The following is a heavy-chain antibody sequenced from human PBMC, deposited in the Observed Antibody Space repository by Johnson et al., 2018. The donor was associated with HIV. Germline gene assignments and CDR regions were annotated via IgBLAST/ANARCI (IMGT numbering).Heavy chain of an antibody. CDR1: GFTVSSNY. CDR2: IYSGGST. Sequence: VQLVESGGGLIQPGGSLRLSCAASGFTVSSNYMSWVRQAPGKGLEWVSVIYSGGSTYYADPVKRRFTISRDNSKNTLYLQMNSLRAEDMAVYYCARDLYDSSVGAFDIWGQGTMVTVSS. J-gene: IGHJ3*02. CDR3: ARDLYDSSVGAFDI. D-gene: IGHD3-22*01. V-gene: IGHV3-66*03.